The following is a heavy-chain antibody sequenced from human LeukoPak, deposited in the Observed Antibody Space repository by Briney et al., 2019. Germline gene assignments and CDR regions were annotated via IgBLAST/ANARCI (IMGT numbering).Heavy chain of an antibody. CDR1: GFTFSSYW. CDR3: AKAIGYSYGYDDY. Sequence: GGSLRLSCAASGFTFSSYWMSWVRQAPGKGLAWVSAISGSGGTTFYADSVKGRFTISRDNSKSTLYLQMNSLTAEDTAIYYCAKAIGYSYGYDDYWGQGTVVTVSS. J-gene: IGHJ4*02. D-gene: IGHD5-18*01. CDR2: ISGSGGTT. V-gene: IGHV3-23*01.